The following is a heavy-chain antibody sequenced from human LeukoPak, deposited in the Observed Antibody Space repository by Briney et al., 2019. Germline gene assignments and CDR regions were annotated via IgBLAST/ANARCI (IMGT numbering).Heavy chain of an antibody. CDR1: GVSISSYY. V-gene: IGHV4-59*01. Sequence: SETLSLTCTVSGVSISSYYWSWIRQPPGKGLEWIGYIYYSGSTNYNPSLKSRVTISVDTSKNQSSLKLSSVTAADTAVYYCARVIRDAFDIWGQGTMVTVSS. CDR3: ARVIRDAFDI. D-gene: IGHD3-22*01. CDR2: IYYSGST. J-gene: IGHJ3*02.